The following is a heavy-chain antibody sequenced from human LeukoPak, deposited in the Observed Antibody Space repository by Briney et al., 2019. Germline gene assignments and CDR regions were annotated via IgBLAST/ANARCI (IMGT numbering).Heavy chain of an antibody. Sequence: PRGSLRLSCAASGFTFSSYSMNWVRQAPGKGLEWVSSISSSSSYIYYADSVKGRFTISRDNAKNSLYLQMNSLRAEDTAGYYCARDFGPIAGDGYYFDCWGQATLVTVSS. CDR3: ARDFGPIAGDGYYFDC. CDR2: ISSSSSYI. D-gene: IGHD2/OR15-2a*01. V-gene: IGHV3-21*01. CDR1: GFTFSSYS. J-gene: IGHJ4*02.